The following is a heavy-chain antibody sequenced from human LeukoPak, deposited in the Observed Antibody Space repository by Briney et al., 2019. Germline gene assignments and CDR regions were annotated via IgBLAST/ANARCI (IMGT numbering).Heavy chain of an antibody. Sequence: GGSLRLSCAASGFTFSSYEMHWVRQAPGKGLEWVAVISYDGSNKYYADSVKGRFTISRDNSKNTLYLQMNSLGAEDTAVYYCAREAVLYGSGSSPEFFDFWGQGTLVTVSS. CDR1: GFTFSSYE. CDR3: AREAVLYGSGSSPEFFDF. CDR2: ISYDGSNK. D-gene: IGHD3-10*01. V-gene: IGHV3-30-3*01. J-gene: IGHJ4*02.